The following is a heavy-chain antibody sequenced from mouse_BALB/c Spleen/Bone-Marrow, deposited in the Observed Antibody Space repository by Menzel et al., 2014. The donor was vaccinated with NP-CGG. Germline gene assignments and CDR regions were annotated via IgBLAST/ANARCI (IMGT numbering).Heavy chain of an antibody. D-gene: IGHD2-14*01. Sequence: QVQLQQSGPELVRPGASVKMSCKASGYTFTSYWMHWVKQRPGQGLEWIGMIDPSNSETRLNQKFKDKATLNVDKSSHTAYMQLSSLTSEDSAVYYCARNYRYPRPYAMDYWGQGTSVTVSS. V-gene: IGHV1S127*01. CDR1: GYTFTSYW. CDR3: ARNYRYPRPYAMDY. CDR2: IDPSNSET. J-gene: IGHJ4*01.